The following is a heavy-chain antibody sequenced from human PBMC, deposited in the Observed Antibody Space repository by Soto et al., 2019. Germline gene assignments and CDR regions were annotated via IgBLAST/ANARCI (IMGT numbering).Heavy chain of an antibody. D-gene: IGHD2-2*01. CDR2: IDPSDSYT. V-gene: IGHV5-10-1*01. CDR3: ARISIIYCSSTSCYQPYYGMDV. J-gene: IGHJ6*02. CDR1: GYSFTSYW. Sequence: PGESLKISCKGSGYSFTSYWISWVRQMPGKGLEWMGRIDPSDSYTNYSPSFQGHVTISADKSISTAYQQWSSLKASDPAMYYCARISIIYCSSTSCYQPYYGMDVWGQGTTVTISS.